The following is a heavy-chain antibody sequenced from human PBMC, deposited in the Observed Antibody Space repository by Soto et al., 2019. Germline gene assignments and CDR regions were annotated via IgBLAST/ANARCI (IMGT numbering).Heavy chain of an antibody. CDR3: ARERKSGYFDY. V-gene: IGHV3-33*01. CDR2: IWYDGSNK. Sequence: VQLVESGGGVVQPGRSLRLSCAASGFTFSSYGMHWVRQAPGKGLEWVAVIWYDGSNKYYADSVKGRFTISRDNSQNALCLEMNSLSAEDTAVYYCARERKSGYFDYCGQGTLVTVSS. J-gene: IGHJ4*02. D-gene: IGHD3-3*01. CDR1: GFTFSSYG.